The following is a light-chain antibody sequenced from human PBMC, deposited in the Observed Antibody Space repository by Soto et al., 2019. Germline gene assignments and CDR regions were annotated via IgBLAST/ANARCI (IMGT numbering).Light chain of an antibody. J-gene: IGKJ1*01. CDR3: QQYNSYPWT. V-gene: IGKV1-5*01. CDR1: QSISRC. Sequence: DFQLTQSPSTLSASVGASVTISCRASQSISRCLAWYQQKPGKAPKLLIYDVSSLESGVPPRFSGSGSGTEFTLAISSLQPDDFATYYCQQYNSYPWTFGQGTKVDI. CDR2: DVS.